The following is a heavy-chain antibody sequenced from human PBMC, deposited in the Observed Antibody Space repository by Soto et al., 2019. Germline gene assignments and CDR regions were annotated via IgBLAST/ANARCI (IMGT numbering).Heavy chain of an antibody. CDR1: GFTFSSYA. Sequence: GGSLRLSCAASGFTFSSYAMSWVRQAPGKGLEWVSDISGSGGSTYYADSVKGRFTFSRDNSKNTLYLQMNSLRAEDTAVYYCAKASVVVPAAIGNWFDPWGQGTLVTVSS. D-gene: IGHD2-2*01. J-gene: IGHJ5*02. V-gene: IGHV3-23*01. CDR2: ISGSGGST. CDR3: AKASVVVPAAIGNWFDP.